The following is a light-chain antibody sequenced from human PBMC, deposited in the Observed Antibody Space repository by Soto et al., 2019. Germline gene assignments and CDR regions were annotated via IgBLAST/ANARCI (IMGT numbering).Light chain of an antibody. Sequence: DSVMTQSPLSLSVPLGQSASISCRSSQSLLYSDGDTYLNWYHQRPGQSPRRLIHKVSQRDSGVTDRISGSGSGTDSTLGISGLEAEDVGVYYCVPATNWPWTFGQGTKVDI. CDR3: VPATNWPWT. J-gene: IGKJ1*01. V-gene: IGKV2-30*01. CDR1: QSLLYSDGDTY. CDR2: KVS.